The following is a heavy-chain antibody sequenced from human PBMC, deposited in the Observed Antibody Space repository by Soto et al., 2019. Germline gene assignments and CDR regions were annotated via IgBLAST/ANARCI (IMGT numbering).Heavy chain of an antibody. D-gene: IGHD3-9*01. CDR1: GGSISSYY. CDR3: AKQSRPPGILTGYSLRFDI. J-gene: IGHJ3*02. V-gene: IGHV4-59*08. Sequence: PSETLSLTCTVSGGSISSYYWSWIRQPPGKGLEWIGYIYYSGITDYNPSLKSRVAISVDTSKNQFSLKLSSVTAADTAVYYCAKQSRPPGILTGYSLRFDIWGQGTMVTVSS. CDR2: IYYSGIT.